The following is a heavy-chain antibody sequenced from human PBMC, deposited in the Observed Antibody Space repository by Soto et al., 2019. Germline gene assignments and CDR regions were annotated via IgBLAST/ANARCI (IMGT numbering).Heavy chain of an antibody. CDR2: ISYDGSNK. Sequence: QVQLVESGGGVVQPGRSLRLSCAASGFTFSSYGMHWVRQAPGKGLEWVAVISYDGSNKYYADSVKGRFTISRDNSKNTLYLQMNSLRAEDTAVYYCAKGGLYNRAEYFQHGGQGTLVTVSS. CDR1: GFTFSSYG. CDR3: AKGGLYNRAEYFQH. V-gene: IGHV3-30*18. J-gene: IGHJ1*01. D-gene: IGHD1-20*01.